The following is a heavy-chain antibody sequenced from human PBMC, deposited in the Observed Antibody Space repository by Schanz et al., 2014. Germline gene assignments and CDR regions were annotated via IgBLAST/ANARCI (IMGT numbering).Heavy chain of an antibody. CDR2: INDSGGA. CDR3: ARGRWFGEVAFDF. V-gene: IGHV4-34*01. D-gene: IGHD3-10*01. CDR1: GGSFSGYF. Sequence: QVQLQQWGAGLLKPSETLSLTCAVYGGSFSGYFWSWTRQPPGKELEWIGNINDSGGANYNPSLRSRVTMSLDTSKNQFSLTLSSVTAADTAVYYFARGRWFGEVAFDFWGQGTMVIVSS. J-gene: IGHJ3*01.